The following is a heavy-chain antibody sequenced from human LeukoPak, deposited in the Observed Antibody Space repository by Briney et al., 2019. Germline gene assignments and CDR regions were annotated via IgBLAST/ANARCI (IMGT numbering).Heavy chain of an antibody. CDR2: IIPILGIA. V-gene: IGHV1-69*04. CDR1: GGTFTSFA. Sequence: ASVKLSCKASGGTFTSFATSWVRQAPGQGLEWVGRIIPILGIANYAHKFQGRVTTTADKFTSTAYTELSSLRSEDTAVYYCARDFYDSSDGVDYWGQETLVTVSS. CDR3: ARDFYDSSDGVDY. J-gene: IGHJ4*02. D-gene: IGHD3-22*01.